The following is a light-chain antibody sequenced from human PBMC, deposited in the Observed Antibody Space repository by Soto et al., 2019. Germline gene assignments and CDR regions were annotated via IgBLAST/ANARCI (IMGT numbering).Light chain of an antibody. CDR2: VSS. Sequence: DIQMTQSPSSVSASVGDRVTITCRASQDISSWLGWYQRKPGKAPKLLIYVSSTLHSGVPSRFSGRGSGTEFTLTIVSLQPEDFATYYCHQANTFPRTFGQGTKV. CDR3: HQANTFPRT. CDR1: QDISSW. V-gene: IGKV1-12*01. J-gene: IGKJ1*01.